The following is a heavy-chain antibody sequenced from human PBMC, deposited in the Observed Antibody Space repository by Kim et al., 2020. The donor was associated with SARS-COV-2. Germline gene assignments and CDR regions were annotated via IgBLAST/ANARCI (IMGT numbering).Heavy chain of an antibody. D-gene: IGHD2-21*01. J-gene: IGHJ4*02. Sequence: DSVQGRVTISRDNSKNTLYLQMNSLRAEDTAVYYCARGPGCGGDCYPVDYWGQGTLVTVSS. CDR3: ARGPGCGGDCYPVDY. V-gene: IGHV3-30*07.